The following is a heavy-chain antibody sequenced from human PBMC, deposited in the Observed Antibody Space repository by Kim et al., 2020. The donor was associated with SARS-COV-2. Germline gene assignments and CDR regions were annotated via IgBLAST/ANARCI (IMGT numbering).Heavy chain of an antibody. Sequence: GGSLRLSCAASGFNFRTYSMNWVRQAPGKGLEWVSYISSSSITIYYADSVKGRFTVSRDNAKNSLYLQMNSLRDEDTAIYYCARDEPIYDILTGHFYYAMDVWGQGTTVTVSS. CDR2: ISSSSITI. CDR1: GFNFRTYS. J-gene: IGHJ6*02. V-gene: IGHV3-48*02. CDR3: ARDEPIYDILTGHFYYAMDV. D-gene: IGHD3-9*01.